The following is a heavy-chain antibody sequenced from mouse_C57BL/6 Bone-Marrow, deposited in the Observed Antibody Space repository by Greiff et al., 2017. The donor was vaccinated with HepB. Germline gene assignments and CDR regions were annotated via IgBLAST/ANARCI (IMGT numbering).Heavy chain of an antibody. CDR1: GFTFSNYW. D-gene: IGHD1-1*01. Sequence: EVKVEESGGGLVQPGGSMKLSCVASGFTFSNYWMNWVRQSPEKGLEWVAQIRLKSDNYATHYAESVNGRFTISRDDSKSSVYLQMNNLRAEDTGIYYCTGYGNAMDYWGQGTSVTVSS. CDR3: TGYGNAMDY. V-gene: IGHV6-3*01. CDR2: IRLKSDNYAT. J-gene: IGHJ4*01.